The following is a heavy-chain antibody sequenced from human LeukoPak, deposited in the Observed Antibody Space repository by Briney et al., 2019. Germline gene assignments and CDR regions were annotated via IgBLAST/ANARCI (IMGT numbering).Heavy chain of an antibody. J-gene: IGHJ5*02. CDR2: ISSSSSYI. Sequence: GGSLRLSCAASGFTFSSYAMSWVRQAPGKGLEWVSSISSSSSYIYYADSVKGRFTISRDNAKNTMYLQMNSLRAEDTAVYYCARDSATIRRNWFDPWGQGTLVTVSS. CDR3: ARDSATIRRNWFDP. V-gene: IGHV3-21*01. CDR1: GFTFSSYA. D-gene: IGHD5-12*01.